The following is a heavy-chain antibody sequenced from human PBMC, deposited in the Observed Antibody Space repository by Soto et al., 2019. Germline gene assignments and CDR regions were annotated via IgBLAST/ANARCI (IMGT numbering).Heavy chain of an antibody. Sequence: EVQLLDSGGGLAQPGGSLRLSCAASGFTFGNYAMNWVRQAPGKGLEWVSTVSGNGAVTYYADSVKGRFTISRDNSSSTLYLQMNTLRAEDTVIYFCAKVPASLKTFDYWGQGTLVTVSS. D-gene: IGHD2-2*01. CDR3: AKVPASLKTFDY. CDR1: GFTFGNYA. V-gene: IGHV3-23*01. CDR2: VSGNGAVT. J-gene: IGHJ4*02.